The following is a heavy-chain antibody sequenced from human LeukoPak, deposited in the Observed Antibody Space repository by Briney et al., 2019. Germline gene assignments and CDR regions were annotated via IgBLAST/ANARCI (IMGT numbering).Heavy chain of an antibody. CDR3: AKDPYRLDY. CDR2: ISGSGGSP. CDR1: GFTFGNYA. J-gene: IGHJ4*02. V-gene: IGHV3-23*01. D-gene: IGHD1-1*01. Sequence: GGSLRLSCAASGFTFGNYAMTWVRQALGEGLEWVSSISGSGGSPIYADSVKGRFTISRDNSKSTLYLQMNSLRAEDTAIYYCAKDPYRLDYWGQGTLVTVSS.